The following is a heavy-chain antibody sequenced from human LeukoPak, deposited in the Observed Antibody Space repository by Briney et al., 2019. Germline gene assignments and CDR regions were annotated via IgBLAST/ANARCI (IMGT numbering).Heavy chain of an antibody. CDR3: AKLALFFGGANR. V-gene: IGHV3-48*01. CDR1: GFTFSSYS. J-gene: IGHJ4*02. CDR2: ISSSSSTI. Sequence: GGSLRLSCAASGFTFSSYSMNWVRQAPGKGLEWVSYISSSSSTIYYADSVKGRFTISRDNAKNSLYLQMNSLRAEDTAVYYCAKLALFFGGANRWGQGTLVTVSS. D-gene: IGHD3-16*01.